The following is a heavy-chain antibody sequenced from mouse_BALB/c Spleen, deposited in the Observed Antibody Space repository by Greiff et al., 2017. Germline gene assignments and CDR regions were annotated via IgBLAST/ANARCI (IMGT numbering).Heavy chain of an antibody. CDR1: GYTFTSYV. CDR3: ARCPLYYGYWYFDV. CDR2: INPYNDGT. Sequence: EVQLQQSGPELVKPGASVKMSCKASGYTFTSYVMHWVKQKPGQGLEWIGYINPYNDGTKYNEKFKGKATLTSDKSSSTAYMELSSLTSEDSAVYYCARCPLYYGYWYFDVWGEGTTVTVSS. J-gene: IGHJ1*01. V-gene: IGHV1-14*01. D-gene: IGHD1-1*01.